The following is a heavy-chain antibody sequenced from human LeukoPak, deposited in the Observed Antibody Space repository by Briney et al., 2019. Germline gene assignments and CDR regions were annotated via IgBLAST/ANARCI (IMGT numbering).Heavy chain of an antibody. CDR2: INHSGST. J-gene: IGHJ4*02. D-gene: IGHD3-16*01. Sequence: SETLSLTCAVYGGSFSGYYWSWIRQPPGKGLEWIGEINHSGSTNYNPSLKSRVTILVDTSKNQFSLKLSSVTAADTAVYYCARGFTAYFDYWGQGTLVTVSS. CDR1: GGSFSGYY. CDR3: ARGFTAYFDY. V-gene: IGHV4-34*01.